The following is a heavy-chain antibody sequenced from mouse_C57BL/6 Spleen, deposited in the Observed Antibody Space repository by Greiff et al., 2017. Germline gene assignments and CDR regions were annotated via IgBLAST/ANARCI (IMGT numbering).Heavy chain of an antibody. CDR1: GYTFTSYW. CDR3: ARSGVATRDMDY. CDR2: IDPSDSYT. J-gene: IGHJ4*01. Sequence: QVQLQQPGAELVRPGTSVKLSCKASGYTFTSYWMHWVKQRPGQGLEWIGVIDPSDSYTNYNQKFKGKATLTVDTSSSTAYMQLSSLTSEDSAADYCARSGVATRDMDYWGQGTSVTVSS. D-gene: IGHD1-1*02. V-gene: IGHV1-59*01.